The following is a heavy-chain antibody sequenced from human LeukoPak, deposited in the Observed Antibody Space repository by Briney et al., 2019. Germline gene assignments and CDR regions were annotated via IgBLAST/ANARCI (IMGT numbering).Heavy chain of an antibody. V-gene: IGHV1-69*05. J-gene: IGHJ6*03. Sequence: SVKVSCKASGGTFRTYSVTWVRQAPGQGLEWMGGIIPIFGTPNYAQKFQGRVKVTTDDATGTAYMEPSSLMSEDTAIYYCARVDRYHFYLDVWGKGTPVTVSS. CDR3: ARVDRYHFYLDV. CDR2: IIPIFGTP. CDR1: GGTFRTYS.